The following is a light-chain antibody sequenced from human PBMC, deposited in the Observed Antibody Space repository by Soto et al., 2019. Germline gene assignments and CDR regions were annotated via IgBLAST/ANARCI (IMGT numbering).Light chain of an antibody. CDR1: QSLSSTY. J-gene: IGKJ1*01. V-gene: IGKV3-20*01. CDR2: GAS. CDR3: QQYHISPPT. Sequence: EIVLTQSPGTLSLSPGARAALSCRASQSLSSTYLAWYQQKPGQAPRLLIYGASDRATGITDRFSGSGSGTDFTLTIRRLEPEDCAVYYCQQYHISPPTFGQGTKVQI.